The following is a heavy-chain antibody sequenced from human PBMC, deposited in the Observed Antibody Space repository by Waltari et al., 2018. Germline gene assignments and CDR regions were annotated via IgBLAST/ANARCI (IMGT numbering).Heavy chain of an antibody. CDR2: IYANGNT. V-gene: IGHV4-4*07. Sequence: QVQLQESGPGLVKPSETLSLTCTVSGGSVDNFYWSWIRQPAGKGLEWIGRIYANGNTNYNPSLKTRVTMSEDMSKNEVSLTLTSVTAADTAVYYGAKMAAKVGANDAFDIWSQGTMVIVSS. J-gene: IGHJ3*02. CDR1: GGSVDNFY. D-gene: IGHD1-26*01. CDR3: AKMAAKVGANDAFDI.